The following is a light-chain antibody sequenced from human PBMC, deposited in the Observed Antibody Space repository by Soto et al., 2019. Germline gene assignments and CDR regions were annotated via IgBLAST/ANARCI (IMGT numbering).Light chain of an antibody. CDR1: QNIDNY. CDR2: ATS. CDR3: QESYNSPSVS. J-gene: IGKJ4*01. V-gene: IGKV1-39*01. Sequence: DIQMPQSPSSLSASLGDRVTITCRASQNIDNYLNWYQHKPGKAPKLLIYATSTLQSGVPARFSGSGSVTEFTLTISTLQSEDFASYFCQESYNSPSVSFGGGTKVEIK.